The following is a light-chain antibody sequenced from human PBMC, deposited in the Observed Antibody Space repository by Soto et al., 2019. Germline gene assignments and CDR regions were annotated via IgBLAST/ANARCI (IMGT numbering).Light chain of an antibody. J-gene: IGLJ2*01. CDR2: QDS. CDR1: KLGDRY. CDR3: QAWDSSTAV. Sequence: SYELTQPPSVSVSPGQTDSITCSGDKLGDRYASWYQQKPGQSPVLVIYQDSKRPSGIPERFSGSNSGNTATLTISGTQAMDEADYYCQAWDSSTAVFGGGTQLTVL. V-gene: IGLV3-1*01.